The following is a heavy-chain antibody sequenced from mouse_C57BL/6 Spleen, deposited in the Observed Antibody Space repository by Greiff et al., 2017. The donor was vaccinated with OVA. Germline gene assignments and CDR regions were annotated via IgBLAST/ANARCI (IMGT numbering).Heavy chain of an antibody. CDR3: ARDLYYGSSFDY. CDR2: INPSSGYT. Sequence: VMLVESGAELARPGASVKMSCKASGYTFTSYTMHWVKQRPGQGLEWIGYINPSSGYTKYNQKFKDKATLTADKSSSTAYMQLSSLTSEDSAVYYCARDLYYGSSFDYWGQGTTLTVSS. V-gene: IGHV1-4*01. D-gene: IGHD1-1*01. CDR1: GYTFTSYT. J-gene: IGHJ2*01.